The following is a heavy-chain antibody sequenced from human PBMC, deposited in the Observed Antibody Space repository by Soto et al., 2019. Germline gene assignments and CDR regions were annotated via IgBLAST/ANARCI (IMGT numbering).Heavy chain of an antibody. Sequence: VESLVISCKGSGYRFSIYWIGWVRQIPGKGLEWVGNIYPGDSRSTYSPSYQGQVIISADKSIDTAYLQWRSLKASDTAIYYCARARYKHWTGALDVWGDGTMVTVSS. V-gene: IGHV5-51*01. J-gene: IGHJ3*01. CDR2: IYPGDSRS. D-gene: IGHD1-20*01. CDR3: ARARYKHWTGALDV. CDR1: GYRFSIYW.